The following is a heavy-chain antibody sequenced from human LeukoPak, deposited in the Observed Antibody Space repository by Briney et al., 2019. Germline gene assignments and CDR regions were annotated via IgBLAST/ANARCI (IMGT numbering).Heavy chain of an antibody. CDR1: GFTLTNYG. J-gene: IGHJ4*02. V-gene: IGHV3-23*01. Sequence: PGGSLRLSCVPSGFTLTNYGMSWVRQAPGKGLEWLSGISMTGGSTYYPDSVKGRFTISRDNSKSTLYLQMNSLRAEDSAVYYCARDSRIPGYPYGTVLDYCGQGTLVTVSA. CDR3: ARDSRIPGYPYGTVLDY. CDR2: ISMTGGST. D-gene: IGHD3-10*01.